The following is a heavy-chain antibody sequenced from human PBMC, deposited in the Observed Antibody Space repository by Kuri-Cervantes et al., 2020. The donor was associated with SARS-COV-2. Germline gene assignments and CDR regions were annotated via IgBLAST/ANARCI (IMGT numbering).Heavy chain of an antibody. CDR2: ISSGSYIT. CDR1: GFTFSSYA. CDR3: AKTVAGTGIDY. D-gene: IGHD6-19*01. J-gene: IGHJ4*02. Sequence: GESLKISCAASGFTFSSYAMSWVREAPGKGLEWVAAISSGSYITHYADSVKGRFTISRDNSKNTLYLQMNSLRAEDTAVYYCAKTVAGTGIDYWGQGTLVTVSS. V-gene: IGHV3-23*01.